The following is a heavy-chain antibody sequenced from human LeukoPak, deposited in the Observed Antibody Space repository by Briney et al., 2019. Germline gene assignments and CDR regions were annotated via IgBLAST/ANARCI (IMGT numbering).Heavy chain of an antibody. D-gene: IGHD2-2*01. J-gene: IGHJ4*02. CDR2: INPSGGTT. Sequence: ASVKASCKASGYTFTSYYMHWVRQAPGQGLEWMGIINPSGGTTSYAQKFQGRVTMTRDTSISTAHMEVSRLRSDDTAVYYCARANFLYCSSSTCLFDYWGQGTLVTVSS. CDR3: ARANFLYCSSSTCLFDY. V-gene: IGHV1-46*01. CDR1: GYTFTSYY.